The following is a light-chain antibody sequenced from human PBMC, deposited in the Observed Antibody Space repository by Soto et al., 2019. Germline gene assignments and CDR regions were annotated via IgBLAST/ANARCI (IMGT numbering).Light chain of an antibody. J-gene: IGKJ4*01. Sequence: DIQMTQSPSTLPASVGDTVTITCRASQSLNRWLAWYQQKPGKAPKLLIYDASSLQSGVPSRFSGSGSGTDFTLTISSLQPEDFATYYCIQDYNYPLTFGGGTKVDIK. CDR3: IQDYNYPLT. CDR2: DAS. CDR1: QSLNRW. V-gene: IGKV1-5*01.